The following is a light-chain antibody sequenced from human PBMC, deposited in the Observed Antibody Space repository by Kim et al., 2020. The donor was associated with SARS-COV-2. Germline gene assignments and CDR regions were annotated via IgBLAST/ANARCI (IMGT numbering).Light chain of an antibody. Sequence: ASVGDRVTITCRASQSISKFFNWYQQKPGEAPTLLIYGASRLQSGVPSRFSGSGSGTDFTLTISSLQPEDFATYYCQQSYSTPPTFGQGTKVDIK. CDR1: QSISKF. V-gene: IGKV1-39*01. CDR2: GAS. CDR3: QQSYSTPPT. J-gene: IGKJ1*01.